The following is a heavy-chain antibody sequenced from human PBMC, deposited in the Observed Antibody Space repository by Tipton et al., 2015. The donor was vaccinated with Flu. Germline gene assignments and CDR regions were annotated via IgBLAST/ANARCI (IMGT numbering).Heavy chain of an antibody. CDR2: IYYRGST. J-gene: IGHJ4*02. CDR1: GGSISSYY. D-gene: IGHD4-17*01. CDR3: ARVCDYGDKGGFDY. V-gene: IGHV4-59*01. Sequence: LRLSCTVSGGSISSYYWSWIRQPPGKGLEWIGYIYYRGSTNYNPSLKSRVTIAVDTSKNQFSLKLSSVTAADTAVYYCARVCDYGDKGGFDYWGQGTLVTVSS.